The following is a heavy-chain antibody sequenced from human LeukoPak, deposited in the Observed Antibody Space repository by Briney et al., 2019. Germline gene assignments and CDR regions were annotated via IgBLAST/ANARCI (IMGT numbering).Heavy chain of an antibody. V-gene: IGHV2-70*01. CDR1: GFSLNSPGMC. CDR2: IEWDDDK. D-gene: IGHD4-23*01. Sequence: ESGPALVKPKQTLTLTCTFSGFSLNSPGMCVGWIRQPPGKALEWLALIEWDDDKYYRTSLKTRLTISKDTSKNQVILTMTNMDPVDTATYYCARIRGAGNAKSDAFDLWGQGTLVTVSS. CDR3: ARIRGAGNAKSDAFDL. J-gene: IGHJ3*01.